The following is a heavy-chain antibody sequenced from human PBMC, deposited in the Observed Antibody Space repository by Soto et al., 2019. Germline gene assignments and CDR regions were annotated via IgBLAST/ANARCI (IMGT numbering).Heavy chain of an antibody. J-gene: IGHJ6*01. CDR2: IFPADSDT. CDR1: GYRFTSNW. V-gene: IGHV5-51*01. D-gene: IGHD6-13*01. CDR3: GRLSSSWSFYYYYGIDD. Sequence: GESLKISCKGSGYRFTSNWIGWVRQMPGHGLEWMGIIFPADSDTRYRPSFPGQASIPADKSIRTPYLPWSNLKAPDTPLYYLGRLSSSWSFYYYYGIDDWVQGSTDTVTS.